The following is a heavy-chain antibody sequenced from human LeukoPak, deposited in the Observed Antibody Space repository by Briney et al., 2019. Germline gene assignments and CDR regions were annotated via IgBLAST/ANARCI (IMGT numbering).Heavy chain of an antibody. J-gene: IGHJ5*02. D-gene: IGHD6-13*01. V-gene: IGHV3-21*01. Sequence: GGSLRLSCAASGFTFSRHSMNWVRQAPGKGLEWVSSISGSSSYIYYADSMKGRFTIPRDNAKNSLYLQMNSLRAEDTAVYYCARDRSNVAASGGWFDPWGQGTLVTVSS. CDR3: ARDRSNVAASGGWFDP. CDR2: ISGSSSYI. CDR1: GFTFSRHS.